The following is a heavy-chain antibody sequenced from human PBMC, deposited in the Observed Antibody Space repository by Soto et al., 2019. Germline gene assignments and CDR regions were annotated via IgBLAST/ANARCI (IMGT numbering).Heavy chain of an antibody. Sequence: SLRLSCTASVFSFSSYAMHWVRQAPGKGLEWVAIIWYDGSEKYYADSVKGRFTISRDNSKNTLYLQMNSLRAEDTAVYYCARGSSSSGWDSWGQGTPVTVSS. CDR1: VFSFSSYA. V-gene: IGHV3-33*01. CDR2: IWYDGSEK. J-gene: IGHJ4*02. D-gene: IGHD2-2*01. CDR3: ARGSSSSGWDS.